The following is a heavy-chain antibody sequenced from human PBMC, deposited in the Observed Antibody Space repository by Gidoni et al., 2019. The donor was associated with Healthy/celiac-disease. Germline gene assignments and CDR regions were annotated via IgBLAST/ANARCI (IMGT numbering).Heavy chain of an antibody. D-gene: IGHD3-10*01. V-gene: IGHV3-9*01. CDR1: GFPFDDYA. CDR3: AKDNYYYGSGSYYNLGLDY. J-gene: IGHJ4*02. CDR2: ISWNSGSI. Sequence: EVQLVESGGGLVQPGRSLRLSCEASGFPFDDYAMHWVRQAPGKGLEWVSGISWNSGSIGYADSVKGRFTISRDNAKNSLYLQMNSLRAEDTALYYCAKDNYYYGSGSYYNLGLDYWGQGTLVTVSS.